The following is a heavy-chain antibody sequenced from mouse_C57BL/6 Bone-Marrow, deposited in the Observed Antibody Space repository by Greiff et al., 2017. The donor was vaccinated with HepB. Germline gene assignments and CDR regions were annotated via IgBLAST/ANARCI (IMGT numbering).Heavy chain of an antibody. CDR3: LYYYGSSWGFAY. CDR1: GYTFTSYG. D-gene: IGHD1-1*01. J-gene: IGHJ3*01. V-gene: IGHV1-81*01. Sequence: QVQLKESGAELARPGASVKLSCKASGYTFTSYGISWVKQRTGQGLEWSGEIYPRSGNTYYNEKFKGKATLTADKSSSTAYMELRSLTSDDSAVYFCLYYYGSSWGFAYWGQGTLVTVSA. CDR2: IYPRSGNT.